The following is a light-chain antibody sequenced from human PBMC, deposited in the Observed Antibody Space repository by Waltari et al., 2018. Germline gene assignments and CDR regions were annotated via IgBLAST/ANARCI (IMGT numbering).Light chain of an antibody. CDR1: PTIDKY. CDR3: QQSFSMPPT. J-gene: IGKJ4*01. V-gene: IGKV1-39*01. CDR2: TTS. Sequence: TCRASPTIDKYLKWYQQKPGKAPRHLIHTTSSLQGGVPSRFSGSGSGSEFALTIASLQPEDSATYYCQQSFSMPPTFGGGTKVEI.